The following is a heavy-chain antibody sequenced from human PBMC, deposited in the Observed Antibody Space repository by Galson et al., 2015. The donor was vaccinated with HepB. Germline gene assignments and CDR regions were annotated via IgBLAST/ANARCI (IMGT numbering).Heavy chain of an antibody. Sequence: SLRLSCATSGFTFSSHWVHWVRQVPGKGLVWVSGISNDGSITYYADSVKGRFTISRDNAKNTLYLQMNSLRAEDTAVYYCARLLGSSTNVDCWGQGTLVTVSS. CDR2: ISNDGSIT. V-gene: IGHV3-74*01. D-gene: IGHD3-10*01. J-gene: IGHJ4*02. CDR3: ARLLGSSTNVDC. CDR1: GFTFSSHW.